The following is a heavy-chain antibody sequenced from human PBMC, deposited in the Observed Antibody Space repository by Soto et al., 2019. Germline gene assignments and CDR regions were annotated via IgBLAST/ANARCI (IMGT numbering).Heavy chain of an antibody. Sequence: SGPTLVNPTQALMLTCSFSGFSLDTTGVGVGWIRQAPRKAPEWLAFIFWDDDKRYSPSLENRLTITKDTSKNQVVLTMTNMDPVDTATYYCARIFDFWSGYYFSYWGRGTLVTVSS. CDR2: IFWDDDK. J-gene: IGHJ4*02. CDR1: GFSLDTTGVG. V-gene: IGHV2-5*02. D-gene: IGHD3-3*01. CDR3: ARIFDFWSGYYFSY.